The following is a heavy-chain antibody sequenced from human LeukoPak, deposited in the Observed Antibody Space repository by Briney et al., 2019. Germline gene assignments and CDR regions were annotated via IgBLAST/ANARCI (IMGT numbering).Heavy chain of an antibody. D-gene: IGHD2-2*01. CDR1: GGSISSYY. Sequence: PSETLSLTCTVSGGSISSYYWSWIRQPPGKGLEWIGYIYYSGSTNYNPSLKSRVTISVDTSKNQFSLKLSSVTAADTAVYYCARTTGRVVPAAPPYYFDYWGQGTLVTVSS. J-gene: IGHJ4*02. CDR3: ARTTGRVVPAAPPYYFDY. CDR2: IYYSGST. V-gene: IGHV4-59*01.